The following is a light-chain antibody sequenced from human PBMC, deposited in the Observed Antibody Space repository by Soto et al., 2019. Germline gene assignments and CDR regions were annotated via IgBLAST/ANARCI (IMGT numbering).Light chain of an antibody. CDR3: QQRSTWPLT. CDR1: HSVTTH. J-gene: IGKJ4*01. V-gene: IGKV3-11*01. CDR2: DAS. Sequence: EIVLTQSPDTLSLSPGERATLSCWASHSVTTHLAWFQQKPGQAPRLLIYDASNRATGVPARFSGSGSGTDFTLTISSLEPEDFAVYYCQQRSTWPLTFGGGTKVDIK.